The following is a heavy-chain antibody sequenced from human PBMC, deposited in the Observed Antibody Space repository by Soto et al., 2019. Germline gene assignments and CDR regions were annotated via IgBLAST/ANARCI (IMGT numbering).Heavy chain of an antibody. CDR1: GFTFSSYG. V-gene: IGHV3-30*18. CDR2: ISYDGSNK. D-gene: IGHD1-20*01. Sequence: QVQLVESGGGVVQPGRSLRLSCAASGFTFSSYGMHWVRQAPGKGLEWVAVISYDGSNKYYADSVKGRFTISRDNSKNTLYLQMNRLRAEDTAVYYCAKDRITGTTGEGNYGMDVWGQGTTVTVSS. CDR3: AKDRITGTTGEGNYGMDV. J-gene: IGHJ6*02.